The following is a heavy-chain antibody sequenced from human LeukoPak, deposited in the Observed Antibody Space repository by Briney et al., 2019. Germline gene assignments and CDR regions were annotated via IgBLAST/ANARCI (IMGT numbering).Heavy chain of an antibody. V-gene: IGHV1-8*01. Sequence: GASVKVSCKPSGYTFTNDVINWVRLATGQGLEWMGYMNPNSGNSAYGQKFQDRVTITTDASISTASMELSGLRYEDTALYYCAREGLDYWGQGTLVTVS. CDR3: AREGLDY. J-gene: IGHJ4*02. CDR2: MNPNSGNS. CDR1: GYTFTNDV.